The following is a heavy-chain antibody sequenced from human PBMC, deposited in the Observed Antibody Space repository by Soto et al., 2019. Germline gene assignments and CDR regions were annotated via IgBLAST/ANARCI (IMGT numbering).Heavy chain of an antibody. CDR2: IYHSGST. D-gene: IGHD3-10*02. V-gene: IGHV4-4*02. J-gene: IGHJ6*02. CDR1: GGSVNNNNW. CDR3: ASVLGRDGLDV. Sequence: PSETLSLTCAVSGGSVNNNNWWSWVRQPPGKGLEWIGEIYHSGSTNYNPSLKSRVTISVDKSKNHLSLKLTSVTAADTAIYYCASVLGRDGLDVWGQGTTAPV.